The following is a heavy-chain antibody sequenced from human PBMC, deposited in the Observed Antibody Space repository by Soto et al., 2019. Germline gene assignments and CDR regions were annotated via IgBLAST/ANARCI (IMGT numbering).Heavy chain of an antibody. J-gene: IGHJ4*02. CDR3: ARSITGSAYFDY. Sequence: QVQLQQSGPGLVKPSQTLSLTCAISGDSVSSNSATLNWIRQSPSRGLQWLGRTYYRSKWFHDYAVSVESPITINPDTSQNQFSLQLISVTPEETAVYYCARSITGSAYFDYWGQGNLVTVAS. D-gene: IGHD3-10*01. V-gene: IGHV6-1*01. CDR1: GDSVSSNSAT. CDR2: TYYRSKWFH.